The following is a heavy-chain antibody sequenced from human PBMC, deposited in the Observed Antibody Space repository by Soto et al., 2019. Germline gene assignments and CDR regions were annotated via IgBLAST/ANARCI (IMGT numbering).Heavy chain of an antibody. CDR2: INHSGST. CDR1: GGSFSGYY. Sequence: SETLSLTCAVYGGSFSGYYWSWIRQPPGKGLEWIGEINHSGSTNYNPSLKSRVTISVDTSKNQFSLKLSSVTAADTAVYYCARVPYCTNGVCFNWFDPWGQGTLVTVSS. CDR3: ARVPYCTNGVCFNWFDP. D-gene: IGHD2-8*01. V-gene: IGHV4-34*01. J-gene: IGHJ5*02.